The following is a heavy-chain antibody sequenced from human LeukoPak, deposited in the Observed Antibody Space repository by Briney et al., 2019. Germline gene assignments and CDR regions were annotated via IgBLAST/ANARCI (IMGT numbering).Heavy chain of an antibody. Sequence: ASVKVSCKASGYTFTSYAMNWVRQAPGQGLEWMGWINTNTGNPTYAQGFTGRFVFSLDTSVSTAYLQISSLKAEDTAVYYCARDRDIVVVPAAMGFDPWGQGTLVTVSS. D-gene: IGHD2-2*01. CDR2: INTNTGNP. CDR3: ARDRDIVVVPAAMGFDP. V-gene: IGHV7-4-1*02. CDR1: GYTFTSYA. J-gene: IGHJ5*02.